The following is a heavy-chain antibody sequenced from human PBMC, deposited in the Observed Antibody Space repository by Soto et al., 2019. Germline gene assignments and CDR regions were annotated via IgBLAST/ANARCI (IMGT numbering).Heavy chain of an antibody. CDR2: ISSSGSTI. CDR3: ARGMKGPLYYYYCMEV. Sequence: GWSLRLSCAASGFTFSSYEMNLVRQAPGKGLEWVSYISSSGSTIYYADSVKGRFTISRDNAKNSLYLQMNSLRAEDTAVYYCARGMKGPLYYYYCMEVWGKGTKVTVSS. V-gene: IGHV3-48*03. CDR1: GFTFSSYE. J-gene: IGHJ6*04.